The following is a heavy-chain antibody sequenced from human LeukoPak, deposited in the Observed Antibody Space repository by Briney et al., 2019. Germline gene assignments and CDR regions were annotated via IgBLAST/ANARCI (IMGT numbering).Heavy chain of an antibody. CDR3: ARLSEMLRGPEVIYYFDY. CDR1: GFTFSAYW. CDR2: IKQDGSQT. D-gene: IGHD3-10*01. J-gene: IGHJ4*02. Sequence: GGSLRLSCEASGFTFSAYWMSWVRQAPGKGLEWVANIKQDGSQTYHADSVKGRFTISRDNAKNSLYLQMSSLRADDTAVYYCARLSEMLRGPEVIYYFDYWGQGNLVTVSS. V-gene: IGHV3-7*01.